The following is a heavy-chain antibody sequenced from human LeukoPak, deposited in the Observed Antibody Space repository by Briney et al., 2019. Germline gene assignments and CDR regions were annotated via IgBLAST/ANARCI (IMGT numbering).Heavy chain of an antibody. V-gene: IGHV6-1*01. Sequence: SQTLSLTCVISGDSVSSNSAAWNWIRQSPSRGLEWLGRTYYRSKWYHDYVVSVKGRITINPDTSKNQFFLQLNSVTPEDTAVYYSPRETSHFDYWGQGTLVTVSS. J-gene: IGHJ4*02. CDR3: PRETSHFDY. CDR1: GDSVSSNSAA. CDR2: TYYRSKWYH.